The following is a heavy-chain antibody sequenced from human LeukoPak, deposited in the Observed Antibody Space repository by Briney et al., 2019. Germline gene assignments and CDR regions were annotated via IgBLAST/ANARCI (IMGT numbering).Heavy chain of an antibody. CDR1: GFTFSDYY. D-gene: IGHD2/OR15-2a*01. CDR3: AKGTYFYNNPDY. V-gene: IGHV3-11*01. J-gene: IGHJ4*02. CDR2: ISSRSSTI. Sequence: KPGGSLRLSCAASGFTFSDYYMSWIRQAPGKGLEWVSYISSRSSTIYYADSARGRFTISRDNSKSTLYLQMNSLRPEDTAVYYCAKGTYFYNNPDYWGQGTLVTVSS.